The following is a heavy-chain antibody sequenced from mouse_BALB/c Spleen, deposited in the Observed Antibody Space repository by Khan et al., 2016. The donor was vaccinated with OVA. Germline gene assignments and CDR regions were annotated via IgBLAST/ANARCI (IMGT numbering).Heavy chain of an antibody. Sequence: VQLQQSGPGLVAPSQSLSITCTISGFSLTNYGVHWVRQPPGKGLEWLVVIWSDGSTTYNSTLKYRLSISKDNSKSQVFLQMNSLQTDDKAMNYCARQTYYHDYVMDYWGQGTSVTVSA. CDR1: GFSLTNYG. CDR3: ARQTYYHDYVMDY. CDR2: IWSDGST. J-gene: IGHJ4*01. V-gene: IGHV2-6-1*01. D-gene: IGHD2-10*01.